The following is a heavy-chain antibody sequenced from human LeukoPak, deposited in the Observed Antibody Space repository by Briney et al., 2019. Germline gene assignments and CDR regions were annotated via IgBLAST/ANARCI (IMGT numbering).Heavy chain of an antibody. J-gene: IGHJ6*03. CDR3: ARDRGYCSSTSCSDYYYYYYMDV. CDR2: INPSGGST. V-gene: IGHV1-46*01. D-gene: IGHD2-2*01. CDR1: GYTFTSYY. Sequence: ASVKVSCEASGYTFTSYYMHWVRQAPGQGLEWMGIINPSGGSTSYAQKFQGRVTMTRDTSTSTVYMELSSLRSEDTAVYYCARDRGYCSSTSCSDYYYYYYMDVWGKGTTVTISS.